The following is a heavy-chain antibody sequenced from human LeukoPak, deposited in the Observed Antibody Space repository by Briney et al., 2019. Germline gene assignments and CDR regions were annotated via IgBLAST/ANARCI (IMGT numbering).Heavy chain of an antibody. Sequence: PGGSLRLSCAASGFTFSTFGMIWVRQAPGKGLEWVSSIGSGSYIYYADAVKARFTISRDNARNSLYLQMNSLRADDTAVYYCARDWSRQYYDFWSAADYGMDVWGQGTTVTVSS. D-gene: IGHD3-3*01. V-gene: IGHV3-21*01. CDR3: ARDWSRQYYDFWSAADYGMDV. J-gene: IGHJ6*02. CDR2: IGSGSYI. CDR1: GFTFSTFG.